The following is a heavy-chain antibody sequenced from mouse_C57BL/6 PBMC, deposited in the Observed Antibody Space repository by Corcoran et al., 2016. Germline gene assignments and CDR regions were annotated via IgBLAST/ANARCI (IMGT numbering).Heavy chain of an antibody. J-gene: IGHJ2*01. CDR1: GYTFTTYG. CDR2: INTYSGVP. Sequence: QIQLVQSGPELKKPGETVKISCKASGYTFTTYGMSWVKQAPGKGLKWMGWINTYSGVPTYADDFKGRFAFSLETSASTAYLQINNLKNEDTATYFCAESHYFDYWGQGTTLPVSS. V-gene: IGHV9-3*01. CDR3: AESHYFDY.